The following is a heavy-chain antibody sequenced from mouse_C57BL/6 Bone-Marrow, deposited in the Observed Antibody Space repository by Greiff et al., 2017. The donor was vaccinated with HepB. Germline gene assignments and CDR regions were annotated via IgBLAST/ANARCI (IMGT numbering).Heavy chain of an antibody. Sequence: EVQLQQSVAELVRPGASVKLSCTASGFNIKNTYMPWVKQRPEQGLEWIGRIDPANGNTKYAPKFQGKATITADTSSNTAYLQLSSLTSEDTAIYYCATPEYFDVWGTGTTVTVSS. V-gene: IGHV14-3*01. CDR2: IDPANGNT. CDR1: GFNIKNTY. J-gene: IGHJ1*03. CDR3: ATPEYFDV.